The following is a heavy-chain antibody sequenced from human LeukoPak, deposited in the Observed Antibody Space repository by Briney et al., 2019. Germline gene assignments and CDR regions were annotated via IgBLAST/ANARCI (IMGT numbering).Heavy chain of an antibody. J-gene: IGHJ6*03. CDR2: SIPIFGTA. D-gene: IGHD4-17*01. Sequence: SVKVSCKASVGTFSSYAISWVRQAPGQGGEWMGGSIPIFGTANYVQKFQGRVTITAAESTSTAYMELSSLRSEDTAVYYCARHGELNYYYYYMDVWGKGTTVTVSS. V-gene: IGHV1-69*13. CDR1: VGTFSSYA. CDR3: ARHGELNYYYYYMDV.